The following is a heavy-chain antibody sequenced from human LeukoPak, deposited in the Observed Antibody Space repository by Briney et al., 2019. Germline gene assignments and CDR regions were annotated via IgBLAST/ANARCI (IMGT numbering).Heavy chain of an antibody. V-gene: IGHV3-43*02. J-gene: IGHJ4*02. D-gene: IGHD2-21*02. CDR2: ISGDGGNT. Sequence: GGSLRLSCAAPGFTFDDYTMHWVRQAPGKGLEWVSLISGDGGNTYYADSVKGRFTISRDNSKNSLYLRMNSLRSEDTALYYCAKGGYCGGDCLYYFDYWGQGTLVTVSS. CDR1: GFTFDDYT. CDR3: AKGGYCGGDCLYYFDY.